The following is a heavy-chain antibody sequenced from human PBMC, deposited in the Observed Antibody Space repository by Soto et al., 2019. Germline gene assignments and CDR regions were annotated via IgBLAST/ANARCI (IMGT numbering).Heavy chain of an antibody. D-gene: IGHD3-3*01. CDR3: AGREKEYYDFWSGYIDY. CDR1: GGSFSAYY. V-gene: IGHV4-34*01. Sequence: HVQLPPWGAGLLKPSETLSLTCAVYGGSFSAYYWSWIRKPPGKGLDCIGEINHSGSTNYHPSLKTRVTISVDTSKTQFCLKLRSVTAADTAVYYCAGREKEYYDFWSGYIDYWGQGTLVTVSS. CDR2: INHSGST. J-gene: IGHJ4*02.